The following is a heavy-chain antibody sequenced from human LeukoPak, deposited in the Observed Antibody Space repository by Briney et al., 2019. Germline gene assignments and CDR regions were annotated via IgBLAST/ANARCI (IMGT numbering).Heavy chain of an antibody. CDR1: GFTFDDYA. V-gene: IGHV3-9*01. CDR2: ISWNSGSI. Sequence: GRSLRLSCAASGFTFDDYAMHWVRQAPGKGLEWVSGISWNSGSIGYADSVKGRFTISRDNAKNSLYLQMNSLRAEDTALYYCAKVRGPNIAARRGEFHYWGQGTLVTVSS. D-gene: IGHD6-6*01. J-gene: IGHJ4*02. CDR3: AKVRGPNIAARRGEFHY.